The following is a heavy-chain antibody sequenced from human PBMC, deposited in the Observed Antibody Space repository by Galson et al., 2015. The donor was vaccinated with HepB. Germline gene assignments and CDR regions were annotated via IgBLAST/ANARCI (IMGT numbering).Heavy chain of an antibody. CDR1: GFTFSSYA. CDR2: ISSNGGST. J-gene: IGHJ4*02. Sequence: SLRLSCAASGFTFSSYAMHWVRQAPGKGLEYVSAISSNGGSTYYADSVKGRFTISRDNSKNTLYLQMSSLRAEDTAVYYCVKPYDFWELDYWGQGTLVTVSS. CDR3: VKPYDFWELDY. D-gene: IGHD3-3*01. V-gene: IGHV3-64D*06.